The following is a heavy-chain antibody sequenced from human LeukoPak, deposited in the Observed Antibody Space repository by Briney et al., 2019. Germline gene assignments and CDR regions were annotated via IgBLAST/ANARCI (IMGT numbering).Heavy chain of an antibody. Sequence: GGSLRLSCAASGFTFSSYGMNWVRQAPGKGLEWVSAISGSGGSTYYADSVKGRFTISRDNSKDTLYLQMNSLRAEDTAAYYCAKEYGSGSYYPYWGQGTLVTVSS. CDR3: AKEYGSGSYYPY. D-gene: IGHD3-10*01. J-gene: IGHJ4*02. CDR1: GFTFSSYG. CDR2: ISGSGGST. V-gene: IGHV3-23*01.